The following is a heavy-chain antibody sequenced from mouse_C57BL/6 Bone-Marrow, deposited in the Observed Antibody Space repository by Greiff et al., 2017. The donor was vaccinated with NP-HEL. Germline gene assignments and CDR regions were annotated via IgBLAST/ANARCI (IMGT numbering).Heavy chain of an antibody. CDR3: RRRRFAY. CDR1: YTFTDYYM. CDR2: YPGSGNTY. V-gene: IGHV1-83*01. Sequence: VQLQQSGPELVKPGASVKMSCKASGYTFTDYYMHWVKQKPGKGLEWIGEIYPGSGNTYYNEKFKGKATLTADTSSSTAYMQLSSLTSEDSAVYFCARRRRFAYWGQGTLVTVSA. J-gene: IGHJ3*01.